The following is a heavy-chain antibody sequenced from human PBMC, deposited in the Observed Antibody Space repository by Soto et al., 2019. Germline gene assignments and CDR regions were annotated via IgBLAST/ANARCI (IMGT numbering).Heavy chain of an antibody. Sequence: LSLTCAVYGGSFSGYYWSWIRQPPGKGLEWIGEINHSGSTNYNPSLKSRVTISVDTSKNQFSLKLSSVTAADTAVYYCARGKLSDYVWGSYRYHFDYWGQGTVVTVSS. CDR3: ARGKLSDYVWGSYRYHFDY. D-gene: IGHD3-16*02. V-gene: IGHV4-34*01. CDR1: GGSFSGYY. J-gene: IGHJ4*02. CDR2: INHSGST.